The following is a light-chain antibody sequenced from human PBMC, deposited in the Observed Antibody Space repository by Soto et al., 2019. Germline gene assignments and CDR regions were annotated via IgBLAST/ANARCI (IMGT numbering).Light chain of an antibody. Sequence: DTIMTQSPVIFSVSPVQRSPVSCRASQSLNSNFAWYQQKPGQAPRLLIIGASERVTTIPARFSGSGSGTEFTLTISSLQPDDFATYYCQQYNSYSFGQGTKVDIK. CDR1: QSLNSN. V-gene: IGKV3-15*01. J-gene: IGKJ1*01. CDR3: QQYNSYS. CDR2: GAS.